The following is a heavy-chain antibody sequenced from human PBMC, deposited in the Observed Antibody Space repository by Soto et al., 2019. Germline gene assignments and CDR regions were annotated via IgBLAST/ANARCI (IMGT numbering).Heavy chain of an antibody. CDR2: IYYGGST. Sequence: SETLSLTCTVSGGSISSYYWSWIRQPPGKGLEWIGYIYYGGSTNYNPSLKSRVTISVDTSKNQFSLKLSSVTAADTAVYYCASGHQLPTYAEPYYYYGMDVWGQGTTVTVSS. CDR1: GGSISSYY. D-gene: IGHD2-2*01. CDR3: ASGHQLPTYAEPYYYYGMDV. J-gene: IGHJ6*02. V-gene: IGHV4-59*01.